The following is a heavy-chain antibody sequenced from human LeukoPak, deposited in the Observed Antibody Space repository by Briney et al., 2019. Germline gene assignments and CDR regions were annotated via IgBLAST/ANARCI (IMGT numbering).Heavy chain of an antibody. CDR1: GGSISSGGYY. CDR3: ARHYDFWSGSDDY. V-gene: IGHV4-61*02. J-gene: IGHJ4*02. Sequence: PSETLYLTCTVSGGSISSGGYYWSWIRQPAGKGLEWIGRIYTSGSTNYNPSLKSRVTISVDTSKNQFSLKLSSVTAADTAVYYCARHYDFWSGSDDYWGQGTLVTVSS. D-gene: IGHD3-3*01. CDR2: IYTSGST.